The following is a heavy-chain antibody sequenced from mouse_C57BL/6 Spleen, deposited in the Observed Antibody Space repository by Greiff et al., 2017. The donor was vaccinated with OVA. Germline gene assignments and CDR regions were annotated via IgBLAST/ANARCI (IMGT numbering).Heavy chain of an antibody. D-gene: IGHD1-1*01. CDR1: GYTFTSYT. Sequence: QVQLQQSGADLARPGASVKMSCKASGYTFTSYTMHWVKQRPGQGLEWIGYINPSSGYTKYNQKFKDKATLTADKSSSTAYMQLSSLTSEDSAVYYCARFITTVPFDVWGTGTTVTVSS. CDR3: ARFITTVPFDV. CDR2: INPSSGYT. V-gene: IGHV1-4*01. J-gene: IGHJ1*03.